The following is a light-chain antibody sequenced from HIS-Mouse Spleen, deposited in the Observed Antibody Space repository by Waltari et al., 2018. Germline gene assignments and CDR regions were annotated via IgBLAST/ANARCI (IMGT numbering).Light chain of an antibody. V-gene: IGKV3-11*01. CDR3: QQRSNWPPL. J-gene: IGKJ5*01. CDR1: QSVSSY. CDR2: DAS. Sequence: EIVLTHSPATLSLSPAERATLSCRASQSVSSYLAWYQQKPGQAPRLLIYDASNRATGIPARLSGSGSGTDFTLTISSLEPEDFAVYYCQQRSNWPPLFGQGTRLEIK.